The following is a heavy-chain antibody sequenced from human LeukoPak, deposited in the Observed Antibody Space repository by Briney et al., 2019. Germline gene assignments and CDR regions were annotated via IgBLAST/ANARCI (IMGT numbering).Heavy chain of an antibody. V-gene: IGHV3-30-3*01. CDR3: AKDSANTYLPDY. D-gene: IGHD2-2*02. Sequence: PGRSLRLSCAASGFTFSSYAMHWVRQAPGKGLEWVAVISYDGSNKYYADSVKGRFTISRDNSKNTLYLQMNSLRTEDTALYYCAKDSANTYLPDYWGQGTLVTVSS. J-gene: IGHJ4*02. CDR1: GFTFSSYA. CDR2: ISYDGSNK.